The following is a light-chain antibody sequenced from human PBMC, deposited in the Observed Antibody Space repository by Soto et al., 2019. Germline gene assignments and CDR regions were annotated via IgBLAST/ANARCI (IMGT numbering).Light chain of an antibody. CDR2: DAS. CDR3: QQYGSSRWT. J-gene: IGKJ1*01. CDR1: QGIGDT. V-gene: IGKV3D-11*03. Sequence: VVMTQSPATLSVSPGEGVTLSCRASQGIGDTLAWYQHKPGQTPRLLIYDASNRATGIPARFSGSGSGTDFTLTISSLEPEDFAVYYCQQYGSSRWTFGQGTKVDIK.